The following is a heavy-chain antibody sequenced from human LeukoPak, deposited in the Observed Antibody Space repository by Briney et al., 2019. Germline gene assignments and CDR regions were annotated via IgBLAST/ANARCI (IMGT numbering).Heavy chain of an antibody. V-gene: IGHV3-7*01. J-gene: IGHJ1*01. CDR1: GFTFSSYW. CDR3: ATCYNDDYGYFQH. D-gene: IGHD4-17*01. Sequence: SGGSLRLSCAASGFTFSSYWMSWVRQAPGKGLEWVANIKQDGSEKYYVESVKGRFTISRDNAGNSLYLQMNSLRAEDTAVYYCATCYNDDYGYFQHWGQGTLVTVSS. CDR2: IKQDGSEK.